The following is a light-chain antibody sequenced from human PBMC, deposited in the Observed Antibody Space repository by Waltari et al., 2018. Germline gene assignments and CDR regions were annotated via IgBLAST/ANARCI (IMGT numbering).Light chain of an antibody. CDR1: QGISNW. V-gene: IGKV1-12*01. CDR2: AAS. CDR3: QQGFNVPRT. J-gene: IGKJ1*01. Sequence: DIQMTQSPSSLSASVGDKVTISCRASQGISNWLSWYQQKPGRAPKLLIYAASSLQSGVPSRFSGSGSGTDYTLTISSLQPEDFATYDGQQGFNVPRTFGQGTRVEIK.